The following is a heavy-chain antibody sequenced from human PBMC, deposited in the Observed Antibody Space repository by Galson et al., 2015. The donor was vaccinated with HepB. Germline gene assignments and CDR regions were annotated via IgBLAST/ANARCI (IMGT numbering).Heavy chain of an antibody. V-gene: IGHV1-69*04. CDR2: IIPILGIA. CDR3: AREEVGYCSSTSCYPTTHAFDY. CDR1: GGTFSSYT. Sequence: SVKVSCKASGGTFSSYTISWVRQAPGQGLEWMGRIIPILGIANYAQKFQGRVTITADKSTSTAYMELSSLRSEDTAVYYCAREEVGYCSSTSCYPTTHAFDYWGQGTLVTVSS. J-gene: IGHJ4*02. D-gene: IGHD2-2*01.